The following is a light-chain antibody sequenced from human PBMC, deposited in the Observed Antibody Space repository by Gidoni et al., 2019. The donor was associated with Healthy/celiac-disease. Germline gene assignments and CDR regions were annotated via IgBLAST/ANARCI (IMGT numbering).Light chain of an antibody. Sequence: DLQMTQPPSSLSASVGDRVTITCRESQSISSYLNWYQQKPGKAPKLLIYAASSLQSGVPSRFSGSGSGTDFTLTISSLQPEDFATYYCQQSYSTPPTFGGGTKVEIK. CDR2: AAS. J-gene: IGKJ4*01. V-gene: IGKV1-39*01. CDR3: QQSYSTPPT. CDR1: QSISSY.